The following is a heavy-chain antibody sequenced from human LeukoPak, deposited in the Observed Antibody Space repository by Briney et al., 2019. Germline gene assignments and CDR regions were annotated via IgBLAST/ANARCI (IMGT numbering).Heavy chain of an antibody. CDR2: ISGGGDAT. CDR1: DFSFITYA. Sequence: PGGSLRLSCAASDFSFITYAMSWVRQAPGKGLEWVSTISGGGDATYYADSVKGRFTVSRDNAKNSLYLQMNSLRAEDTAVYYCVRYYTRHSWYFDLWGRGTLVTVSS. V-gene: IGHV3-23*01. D-gene: IGHD2-15*01. J-gene: IGHJ2*01. CDR3: VRYYTRHSWYFDL.